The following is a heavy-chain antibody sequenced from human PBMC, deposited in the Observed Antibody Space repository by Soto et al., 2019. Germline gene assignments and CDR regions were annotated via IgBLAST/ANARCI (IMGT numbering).Heavy chain of an antibody. D-gene: IGHD2-15*01. Sequence: SETLSLTCAFYVGSFSGYYWSWIRQPPGKGLEWIGEINHSGSTNYNPSLKSRVTISVDTSKNQFSLKLSSVTAADTAVYYCASSCSGGSCYLAYWGQGTLVTVSS. CDR1: VGSFSGYY. CDR3: ASSCSGGSCYLAY. J-gene: IGHJ4*02. V-gene: IGHV4-34*01. CDR2: INHSGST.